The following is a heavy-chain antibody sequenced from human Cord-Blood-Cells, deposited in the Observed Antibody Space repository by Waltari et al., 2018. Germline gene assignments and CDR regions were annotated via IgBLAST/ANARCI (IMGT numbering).Heavy chain of an antibody. V-gene: IGHV4-59*01. D-gene: IGHD2-21*01. CDR3: ARDGIEVGAYNWFDP. CDR1: GGSISSYY. Sequence: QVQLQESGPGLVKPSETLSLTCTVSGGSISSYYWTWIRHPPGKGLEWIGYIYYSGSTNYNPSLKSRVTISVDTSKNQFSLKLSSVTAADTAVYYCARDGIEVGAYNWFDPWGQGTLVTVSS. J-gene: IGHJ5*02. CDR2: IYYSGST.